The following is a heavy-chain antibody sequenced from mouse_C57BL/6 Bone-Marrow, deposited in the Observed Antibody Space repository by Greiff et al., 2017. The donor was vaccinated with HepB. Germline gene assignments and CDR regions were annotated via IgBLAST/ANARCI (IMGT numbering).Heavy chain of an antibody. J-gene: IGHJ3*01. CDR1: GYSFTGYY. CDR2: INPSTGGT. V-gene: IGHV1-42*01. D-gene: IGHD2-1*01. Sequence: EFQLQQSGPELVKPGASVKLSCKASGYSFTGYYMNWVKQSPDKSLEWIGEINPSTGGTTYNQKFKAKATLTVAKSSSTAYMQLKSLTSEDSAVYYCARGLYGNYGWFAYWGQGTLVTVSA. CDR3: ARGLYGNYGWFAY.